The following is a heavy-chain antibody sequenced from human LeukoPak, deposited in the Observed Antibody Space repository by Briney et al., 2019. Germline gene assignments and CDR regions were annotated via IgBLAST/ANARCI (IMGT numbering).Heavy chain of an antibody. CDR3: AKDHGYCSGGSCYSRYYFDY. V-gene: IGHV3-66*02. D-gene: IGHD2-15*01. CDR2: IYSGGST. CDR1: GFTVSSNY. J-gene: IGHJ4*02. Sequence: GGSLRLSCAASGFTVSSNYMSWVRQAPGKGLEWVSVIYSGGSTYYADSVKGRFTISRDNSKNTLYLQMNSLRAEDTAVYYCAKDHGYCSGGSCYSRYYFDYWGQGTLVTVSS.